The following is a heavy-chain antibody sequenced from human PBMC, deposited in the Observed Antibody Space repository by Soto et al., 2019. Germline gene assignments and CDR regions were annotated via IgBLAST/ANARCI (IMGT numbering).Heavy chain of an antibody. J-gene: IGHJ6*02. CDR1: GYTFTGYY. D-gene: IGHD4-17*01. CDR3: ARGGVTVTTFKGYYYYGMDV. V-gene: IGHV1-2*04. Sequence: ASVKVSCKASGYTFTGYYMHWVRQAPGQGLEWMGWINPNSGGTNYAQKFQGWVTMTRDTSISTAYMELSRLRSDDTAVYYCARGGVTVTTFKGYYYYGMDVWGQGTTVTV. CDR2: INPNSGGT.